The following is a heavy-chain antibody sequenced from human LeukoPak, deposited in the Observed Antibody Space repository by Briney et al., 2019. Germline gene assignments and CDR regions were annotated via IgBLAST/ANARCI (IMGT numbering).Heavy chain of an antibody. CDR1: GGTFSSYA. CDR3: ARVSSLRTFDY. J-gene: IGHJ4*02. V-gene: IGHV1-69*06. Sequence: ASVKVSCKASGGTFSSYAISWVRQAPGQGLEWMGGIIPIFGTANYAQKFQGRVTITADKSTSTAYMELSSLRSEDTAVYYCARVSSLRTFDYWGQGTLVAVSS. D-gene: IGHD3-16*01. CDR2: IIPIFGTA.